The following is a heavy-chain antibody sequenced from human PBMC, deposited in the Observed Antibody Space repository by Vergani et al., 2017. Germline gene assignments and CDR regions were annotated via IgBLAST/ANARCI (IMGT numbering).Heavy chain of an antibody. Sequence: QVQLVESGGGVVQPGRSLRLSCAASGFTFSSYGMHWVRQAPGKGLEWVAVIWYDGSNKYYADSVKGRFTISRDNSKNTLYLQMNSLRAEDTAVYYCARDVSGVYGDLGVNWFDPWGQGTLVTVSS. CDR3: ARDVSGVYGDLGVNWFDP. V-gene: IGHV3-33*01. CDR1: GFTFSSYG. J-gene: IGHJ5*02. CDR2: IWYDGSNK. D-gene: IGHD4-17*01.